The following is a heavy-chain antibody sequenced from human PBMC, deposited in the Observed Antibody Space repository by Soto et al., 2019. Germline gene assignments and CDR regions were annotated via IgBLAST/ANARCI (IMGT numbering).Heavy chain of an antibody. V-gene: IGHV1-69*06. CDR2: IIPIFGTA. CDR1: GGTFSSYA. J-gene: IGHJ6*02. Sequence: QVQLVQSGAEVKKPGSSVKVSCKASGGTFSSYAISWVRQAPGQGLEWMGGIIPIFGTANYAQKFQGRVTITADKSTSPAYMELSSLRSEDTAVYYCARGSLLWFGGGARSGMDVWGQGTTVTVSS. CDR3: ARGSLLWFGGGARSGMDV. D-gene: IGHD3-10*01.